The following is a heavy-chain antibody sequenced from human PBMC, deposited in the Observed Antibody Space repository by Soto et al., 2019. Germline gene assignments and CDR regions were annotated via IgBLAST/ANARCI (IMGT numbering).Heavy chain of an antibody. Sequence: GESLKISCKGSGYSFTNHWIVCVRQMPGKGLEWMGIIYPGDSDTRYSPSVQGQVTVSADKSTTTAYLQWSSLKASDTAMYYCARRSMGDAFDIWGPGTMVTVSS. J-gene: IGHJ3*02. V-gene: IGHV5-51*01. CDR3: ARRSMGDAFDI. CDR2: IYPGDSDT. CDR1: GYSFTNHW. D-gene: IGHD1-26*01.